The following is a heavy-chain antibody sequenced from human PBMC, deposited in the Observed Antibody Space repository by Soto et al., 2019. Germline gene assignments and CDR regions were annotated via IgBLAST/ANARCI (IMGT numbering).Heavy chain of an antibody. D-gene: IGHD6-6*01. CDR2: IYYSGST. CDR3: ARDRSSSSPRYYYYGMDV. V-gene: IGHV4-61*01. Sequence: KASETLSLTCTVSGGSVSSGSYYWSWIRQPPGKGLEWIGYIYYSGSTNYNPSLKSRVTISVDTSKNQFSLKLSSVTAADTAVYYCARDRSSSSPRYYYYGMDVWGQGTTVTV. CDR1: GGSVSSGSYY. J-gene: IGHJ6*02.